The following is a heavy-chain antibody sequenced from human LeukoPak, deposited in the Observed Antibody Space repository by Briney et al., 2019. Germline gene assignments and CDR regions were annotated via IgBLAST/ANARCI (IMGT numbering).Heavy chain of an antibody. CDR2: INPSGGST. D-gene: IGHD2-2*01. Sequence: GASVKVSCKASGYTFTSYYMHWVRQAPGQGLEWMGLINPSGGSTSYAQKFQGRVTMTRDTSTSTVYMELSSLRSEDTAVYYCARSGCSSTSCYPYGMDVWGQGTTVTVSS. CDR1: GYTFTSYY. CDR3: ARSGCSSTSCYPYGMDV. J-gene: IGHJ6*02. V-gene: IGHV1-46*01.